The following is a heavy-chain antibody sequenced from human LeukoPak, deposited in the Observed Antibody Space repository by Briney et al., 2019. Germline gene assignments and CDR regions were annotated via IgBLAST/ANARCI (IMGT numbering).Heavy chain of an antibody. CDR1: GFPFSSYA. J-gene: IGHJ4*02. D-gene: IGHD6-13*01. CDR2: ISGSGGST. V-gene: IGHV3-23*01. Sequence: GGSVRLSCAASGFPFSSYAMSWVRQAPGKGLEWVSGISGSGGSTYYADSVKGRFTISRDNSKNTLYLQMNSLRAEDTAIYYCAKLPVSYSSGWSNFDYWGQGTLVTVSS. CDR3: AKLPVSYSSGWSNFDY.